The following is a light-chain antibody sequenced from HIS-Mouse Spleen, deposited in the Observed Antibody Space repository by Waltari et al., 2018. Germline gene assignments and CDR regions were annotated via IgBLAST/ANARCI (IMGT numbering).Light chain of an antibody. Sequence: QSVLTQPPSASGTPGQRVTISCSGSSSKIGSNYVYWYQQLPGPAPKLLIYRNNQRPSGVPDRFSGSKSGTSASLAISGLRSEDEADYYCAAWDDSLSGPVFGGGTKLTVL. J-gene: IGLJ3*02. CDR3: AAWDDSLSGPV. CDR1: SSKIGSNY. CDR2: RNN. V-gene: IGLV1-47*01.